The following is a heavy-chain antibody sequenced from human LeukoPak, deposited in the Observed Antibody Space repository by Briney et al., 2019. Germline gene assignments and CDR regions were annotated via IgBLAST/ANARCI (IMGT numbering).Heavy chain of an antibody. Sequence: ASVKVSCKASGGTFSSYAISWVRQAPGQGLEWMGGIIPIFGTANYAQKFQGRVTITADKSTSTAYMELSSLRSEDTAVYYCARDRTTVTTFWFDPWGQGTLVTVSS. CDR1: GGTFSSYA. D-gene: IGHD4-17*01. V-gene: IGHV1-69*06. CDR2: IIPIFGTA. CDR3: ARDRTTVTTFWFDP. J-gene: IGHJ5*02.